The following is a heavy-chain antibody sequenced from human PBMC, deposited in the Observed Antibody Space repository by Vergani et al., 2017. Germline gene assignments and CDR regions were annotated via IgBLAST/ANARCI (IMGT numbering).Heavy chain of an antibody. J-gene: IGHJ3*01. D-gene: IGHD2-15*01. CDR3: ARRSGGYYSGGKVDPLRTAFDV. CDR1: GGSISAGYYF. CDR2: ISASGNA. V-gene: IGHV4-61*02. Sequence: QVQLQASGPGRVKPSQTLSLTCTMSGGSISAGYYFWSWIRQPAGKGLEWLGHISASGNASHSPSLKTRVSMSVDTSKSQFSLTVTSVTAADTAIYFCARRSGGYYSGGKVDPLRTAFDVWGDGTVVTVCS.